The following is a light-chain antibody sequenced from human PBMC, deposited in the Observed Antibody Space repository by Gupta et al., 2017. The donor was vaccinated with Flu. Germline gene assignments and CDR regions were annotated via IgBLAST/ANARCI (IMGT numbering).Light chain of an antibody. CDR3: QQRSNWPIT. CDR2: AAS. V-gene: IGKV3-11*01. CDR1: QSVSSY. Sequence: EIVLTQSPATLSLSSGERATLSCRASQSVSSYLAWYQQKPGQSPRLLIYAASNRATGIPARFSGSGSGTDFTLTVSSLEAEDFAVYYCQQRSNWPITFGPGTKVDIK. J-gene: IGKJ3*01.